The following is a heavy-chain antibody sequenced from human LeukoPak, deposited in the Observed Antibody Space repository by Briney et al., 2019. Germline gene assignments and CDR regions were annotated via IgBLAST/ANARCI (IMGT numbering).Heavy chain of an antibody. J-gene: IGHJ2*01. Sequence: SETLSLTCTVSGGSISSGGYYWSWIRQPPGKGLEWIGYIYHSGSTYYNPSLKSRVTISVDRSKNQFSLKLSSVTAADTAVYYCARAPHYDFWSGYYTDGWYFDLWGRGTLVTVSS. CDR2: IYHSGST. D-gene: IGHD3-3*01. CDR1: GGSISSGGYY. V-gene: IGHV4-30-2*01. CDR3: ARAPHYDFWSGYYTDGWYFDL.